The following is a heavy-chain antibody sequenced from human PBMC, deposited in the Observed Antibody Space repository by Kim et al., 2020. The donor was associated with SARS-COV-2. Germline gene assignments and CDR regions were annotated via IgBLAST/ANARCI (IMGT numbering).Heavy chain of an antibody. CDR1: GYTFTSYA. CDR2: INTNTGNP. J-gene: IGHJ3*02. Sequence: ASVKVSCKASGYTFTSYAMNWVRQAPGQGLEWMGWINTNTGNPTYAQGFTGRFVFSLDTSVSTAYLQISSLKAEDTAVYYCAARTRRMFGSLCSSTSCTKGDAFDIWGQGTMVTVSS. D-gene: IGHD2-2*01. V-gene: IGHV7-4-1*02. CDR3: AARTRRMFGSLCSSTSCTKGDAFDI.